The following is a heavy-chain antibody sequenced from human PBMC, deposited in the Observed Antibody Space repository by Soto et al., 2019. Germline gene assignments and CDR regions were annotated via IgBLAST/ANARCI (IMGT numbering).Heavy chain of an antibody. V-gene: IGHV3-53*01. J-gene: IGHJ4*02. CDR1: GLDVSSDY. CDR3: ARGVGPDTNYGLRPFDY. Sequence: SGGSLRLSXAASGLDVSSDYMSWVRQAPGKGLEWVSVIYRGGFRYYADSVKGRFTISRENSRNTVYLQMDSLKTEDTAVYYCARGVGPDTNYGLRPFDYWGQGTLVTVSS. D-gene: IGHD4-4*01. CDR2: IYRGGFR.